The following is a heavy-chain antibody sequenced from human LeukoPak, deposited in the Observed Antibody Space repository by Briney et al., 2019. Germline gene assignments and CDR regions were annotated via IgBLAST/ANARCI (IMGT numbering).Heavy chain of an antibody. CDR1: GGSVNSSY. J-gene: IGHJ5*02. Sequence: SETLSLTCTVSGGSVNSSYWRWVRQPPAKGLEWIGFISNSGSTNYSPSFTRRLTISVDTSKNQVSLRLTSVTAADTAVYYCARHARGYSFGAWFDPWGQGVLVTVSS. CDR3: ARHARGYSFGAWFDP. CDR2: ISNSGST. V-gene: IGHV4-59*02. D-gene: IGHD5-12*01.